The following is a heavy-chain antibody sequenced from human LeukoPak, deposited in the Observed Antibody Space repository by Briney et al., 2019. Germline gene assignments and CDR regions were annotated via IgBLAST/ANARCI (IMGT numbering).Heavy chain of an antibody. CDR2: IYYSGST. D-gene: IGHD6-19*01. J-gene: IGHJ4*02. V-gene: IGHV4-59*01. Sequence: SETLSLTCTVSGGSISGYYWSWIRQPPGKGLEWIGYIYYSGSTNYNPSLKSRVTISVDTSKNQFSLKLSSVTAADTAVYYCAREGSIAVAGTRGYYFDYWGQGTLVTVSS. CDR3: AREGSIAVAGTRGYYFDY. CDR1: GGSISGYY.